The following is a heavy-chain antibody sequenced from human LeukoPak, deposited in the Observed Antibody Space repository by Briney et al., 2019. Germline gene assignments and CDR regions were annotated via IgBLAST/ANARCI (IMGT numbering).Heavy chain of an antibody. V-gene: IGHV3-7*01. CDR2: INRDGSKK. CDR1: GFTFSNYW. D-gene: IGHD6-13*01. CDR3: ARSPATGTVDY. Sequence: GSLRLSCAASGFTFSNYWMHWVRQAPGKGLEWVANINRDGSKKYYVDSMEGRFTISRDNAKNSLYLHMSSLSADDTAVYYCARSPATGTVDYWGQGTLVTVSS. J-gene: IGHJ4*02.